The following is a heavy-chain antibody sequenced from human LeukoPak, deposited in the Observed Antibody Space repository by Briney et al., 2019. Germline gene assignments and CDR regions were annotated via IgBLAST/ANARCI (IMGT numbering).Heavy chain of an antibody. CDR1: GGSISSSGHY. CDR2: IYHSGST. V-gene: IGHV4-39*01. J-gene: IGHJ4*02. Sequence: SETLSLTCTVSGGSISSSGHYWGWIRQPPGEGLEWVGSIYHSGSTYYNPSLKSRVTISVDTSKNQFSLKLGSVTAADTAVYYCARHQGLAWGGYYMGYWGQGSLVTVSS. CDR3: ARHQGLAWGGYYMGY. D-gene: IGHD3-3*01.